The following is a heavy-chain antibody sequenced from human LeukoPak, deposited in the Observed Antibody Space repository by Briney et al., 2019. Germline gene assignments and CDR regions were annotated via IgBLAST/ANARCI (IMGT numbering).Heavy chain of an antibody. Sequence: GGSLRLSCAASGFTFSSYAMTWVRQAPGKGLEWVSVISGSSGSTNYADSVKGRFTISRDNSKNTLFLQMNSLRAEDTAVYYCAKSYSSGWIYYFDSWGQGTLVTVSS. CDR3: AKSYSSGWIYYFDS. J-gene: IGHJ4*02. CDR2: ISGSSGST. CDR1: GFTFSSYA. D-gene: IGHD6-19*01. V-gene: IGHV3-23*01.